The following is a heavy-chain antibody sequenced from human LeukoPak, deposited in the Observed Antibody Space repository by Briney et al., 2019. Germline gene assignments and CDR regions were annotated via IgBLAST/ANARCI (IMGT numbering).Heavy chain of an antibody. V-gene: IGHV1-46*01. Sequence: ASVKVSCKASGYTFTSYYMHWMRQAPGQGLEWMGIINPSGGSTSYAQKFQGRVTMTRDTSTSTVYMELSSLRSEDTAVYYCARGGDCSGGSCYYATDYYDSSEYDAFDIWGQGTMVTVSS. D-gene: IGHD2-15*01. CDR2: INPSGGST. CDR3: ARGGDCSGGSCYYATDYYDSSEYDAFDI. CDR1: GYTFTSYY. J-gene: IGHJ3*02.